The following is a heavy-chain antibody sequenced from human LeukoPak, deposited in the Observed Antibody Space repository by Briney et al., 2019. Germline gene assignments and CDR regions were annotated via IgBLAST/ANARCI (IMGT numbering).Heavy chain of an antibody. CDR1: GGSFSGYY. CDR2: INHSGST. D-gene: IGHD6-13*01. CDR3: AGAIISSSWYYYYYGMDV. Sequence: SETLSLTCAVYGGSFSGYYWSWIRQPPGKGLEWIGAINHSGSTNYNPSLKSRVTISVDTSKNQFSLKLSSVTAADTAVYYCAGAIISSSWYYYYYGMDVWGQGTTVTVSS. V-gene: IGHV4-34*01. J-gene: IGHJ6*02.